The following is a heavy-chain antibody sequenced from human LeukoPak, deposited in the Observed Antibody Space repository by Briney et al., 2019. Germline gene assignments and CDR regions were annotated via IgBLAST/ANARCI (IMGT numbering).Heavy chain of an antibody. D-gene: IGHD4-17*01. V-gene: IGHV3-11*04. CDR3: VKYGDYKFDP. Sequence: GGSLRLSCAASAFTFSDYYMSWIRQAPGKGLEWVSYISSSGSTIYYADSVKGRFTISRDNAKNTLYLQMNSLRAEDTAVYYCVKYGDYKFDPWGQGTLVTVSS. J-gene: IGHJ5*02. CDR2: ISSSGSTI. CDR1: AFTFSDYY.